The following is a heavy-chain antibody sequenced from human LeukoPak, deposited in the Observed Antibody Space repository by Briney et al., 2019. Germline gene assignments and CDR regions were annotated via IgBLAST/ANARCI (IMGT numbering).Heavy chain of an antibody. Sequence: GGPLRLSCAASGFTFSNYWMSWVRQAPGKGLEWVANIHRDGSEKYYVASVKGRFTISRDNAKNSLYLQMNSLRAEDTAVYYCARYCSSTSCNDAFDIWGQGTMVTVSS. CDR1: GFTFSNYW. D-gene: IGHD2-2*01. V-gene: IGHV3-7*01. CDR2: IHRDGSEK. J-gene: IGHJ3*02. CDR3: ARYCSSTSCNDAFDI.